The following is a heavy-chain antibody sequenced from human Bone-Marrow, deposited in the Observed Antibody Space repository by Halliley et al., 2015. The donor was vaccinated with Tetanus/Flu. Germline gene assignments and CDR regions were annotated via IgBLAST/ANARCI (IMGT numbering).Heavy chain of an antibody. CDR2: IHYSGST. CDR1: GASISSGDSY. CDR3: ARGLRAAGLLDS. D-gene: IGHD6-13*01. Sequence: TLSLTCTVSGASISSGDSYWNWIRQFPGKGLEWIGCIHYSGSTFYSPSLKSRLTLSVNTSKNQFSLEVTSVTAADTALYYCARGLRAAGLLDSWGPVTLVSVSS. J-gene: IGHJ4*02. V-gene: IGHV4-31*03.